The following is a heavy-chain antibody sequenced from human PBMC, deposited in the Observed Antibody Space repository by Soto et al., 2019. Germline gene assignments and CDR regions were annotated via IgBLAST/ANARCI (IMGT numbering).Heavy chain of an antibody. CDR1: GFTFSTYW. Sequence: EVQLVESGGGLVQPGGSLTLSCAASGFTFSTYWMFWVRQAAGKGLEWVATIKQDGSEKIYVDSVKGRFAISRDNAKNSLHLQMKSLRAEDTAVYFCAGAPGWLIENWGQGTLITVSS. CDR3: AGAPGWLIEN. J-gene: IGHJ4*02. V-gene: IGHV3-7*04. D-gene: IGHD5-12*01. CDR2: IKQDGSEK.